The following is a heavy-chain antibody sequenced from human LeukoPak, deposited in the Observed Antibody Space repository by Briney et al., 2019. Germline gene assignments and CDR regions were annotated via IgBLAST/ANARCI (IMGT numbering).Heavy chain of an antibody. CDR2: ISWNSGSI. V-gene: IGHV3-9*01. CDR1: GFTFDDYA. J-gene: IGHJ4*02. CDR3: AKDMHYDSSGYYDGGFDY. Sequence: GGSLRLSCAASGFTFDDYAMHWVRQTPGKGLEWVSGISWNSGSIGYADSVKGRFTISRDNAKNSLYLQMNSLRAEDTALYYCAKDMHYDSSGYYDGGFDYWGQGTLVTVSS. D-gene: IGHD3-22*01.